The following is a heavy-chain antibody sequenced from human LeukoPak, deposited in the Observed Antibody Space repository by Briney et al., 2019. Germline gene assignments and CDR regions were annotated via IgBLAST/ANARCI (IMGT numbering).Heavy chain of an antibody. CDR3: ARGDYSSSWYEYNWFDP. Sequence: SETLSLTCSVSGYSISSGYYWGWIRQPPGMRLEWIGSIYHSGTTYYNPSLKSRVIMSVNTSKNHFSLRLSSVTAADTAVYYCARGDYSSSWYEYNWFDPWGREPWSPSPQ. J-gene: IGHJ5*02. D-gene: IGHD6-13*01. CDR2: IYHSGTT. V-gene: IGHV4-38-2*02. CDR1: GYSISSGYY.